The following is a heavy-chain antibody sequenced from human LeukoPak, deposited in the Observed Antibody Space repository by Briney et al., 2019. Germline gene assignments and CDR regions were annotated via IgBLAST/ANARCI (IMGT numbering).Heavy chain of an antibody. D-gene: IGHD3-10*01. CDR3: ARGLITMVRGVITNWFDP. CDR1: GGSISSYY. CDR2: IYYSGST. J-gene: IGHJ5*02. Sequence: SETLSLTCTVSGGSISSYYWSWIRQPPGKGLEWIGYIYYSGSTNYNPSLKSRVTISVDTSKNQFSLKLSSVTAADTAVYYCARGLITMVRGVITNWFDPWGQRTLVTVSS. V-gene: IGHV4-59*01.